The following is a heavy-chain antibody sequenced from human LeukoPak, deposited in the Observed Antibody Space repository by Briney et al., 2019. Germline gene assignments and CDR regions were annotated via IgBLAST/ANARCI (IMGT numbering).Heavy chain of an antibody. CDR3: ARAYPLASGSYLDDY. CDR2: ISVYDGKT. D-gene: IGHD3-10*01. J-gene: IGHJ4*02. V-gene: IGHV1-18*01. Sequence: ASVRVSCKTSGYTFTTYGLSWVRQAPGQRLEWMGWISVYDGKTDSAENFRDRITMTTDISTNTAHMDLRSLRSDDTAVYYCARAYPLASGSYLDDYWGQGTPVIVSS. CDR1: GYTFTTYG.